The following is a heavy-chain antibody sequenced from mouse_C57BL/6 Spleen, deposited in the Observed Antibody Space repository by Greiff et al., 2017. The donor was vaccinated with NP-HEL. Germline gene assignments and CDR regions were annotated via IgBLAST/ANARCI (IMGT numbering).Heavy chain of an antibody. Sequence: VQLQQSGAELVKPGASVKLSCKASGYTFTSYWMQWVKQRPGQGLEWIGEIDPSDSYTNYNQKFKGKATLTVDTSSSTAYMQLSSLTSEDSAVYYCASRASGAYWGQGTLVTVSA. D-gene: IGHD3-3*01. V-gene: IGHV1-50*01. J-gene: IGHJ3*01. CDR2: IDPSDSYT. CDR3: ASRASGAY. CDR1: GYTFTSYW.